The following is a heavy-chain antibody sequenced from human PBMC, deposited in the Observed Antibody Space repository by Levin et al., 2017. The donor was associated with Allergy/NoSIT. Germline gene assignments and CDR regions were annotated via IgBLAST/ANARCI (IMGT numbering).Heavy chain of an antibody. CDR2: IDWDDDK. CDR3: ARISSATNAFDI. CDR1: GFSLSTGGMC. J-gene: IGHJ3*02. Sequence: QTLSLTCTFSGFSLSTGGMCVSWIRQPPGKALEWLALIDWDDDKYYSTSLKTRLTISKDTSKNHVVLTMTNMDPVDTATYYCARISSATNAFDIWGQGTMVTVSS. V-gene: IGHV2-70*01.